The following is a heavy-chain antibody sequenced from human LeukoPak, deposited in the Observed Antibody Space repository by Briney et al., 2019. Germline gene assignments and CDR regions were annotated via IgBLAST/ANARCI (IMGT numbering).Heavy chain of an antibody. D-gene: IGHD6-13*01. Sequence: GGSLRLSCAASGFTVSSNYMSWVRQAPGKGLEWVSVIYSGGSTYYADSVKGRFTISRDNSKNTLYLQMNSLRAEDTAVYYCARDSGYSSSWAFDYWSQGTLVTVSS. CDR2: IYSGGST. CDR3: ARDSGYSSSWAFDY. CDR1: GFTVSSNY. J-gene: IGHJ4*02. V-gene: IGHV3-66*01.